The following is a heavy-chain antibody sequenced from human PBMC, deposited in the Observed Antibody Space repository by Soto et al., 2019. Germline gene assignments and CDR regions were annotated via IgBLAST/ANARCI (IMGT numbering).Heavy chain of an antibody. CDR1: GYTFTSYG. Sequence: ASVKVSCKASGYTFTSYGISWVRQAPGQGLEWTGWISAYNGNTNYAQKLQGRVTMTTDTSTSTAYMELRSLRSDDTAVYYCARSSHIVVVTATTYGMDVWGQGTTVTVSS. CDR2: ISAYNGNT. CDR3: ARSSHIVVVTATTYGMDV. V-gene: IGHV1-18*01. J-gene: IGHJ6*02. D-gene: IGHD2-21*02.